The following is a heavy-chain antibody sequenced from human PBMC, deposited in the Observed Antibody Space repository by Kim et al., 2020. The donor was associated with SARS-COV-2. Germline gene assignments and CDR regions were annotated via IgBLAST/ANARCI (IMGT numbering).Heavy chain of an antibody. CDR1: GGSFSGYY. V-gene: IGHV4-34*01. Sequence: SETLSLTCAVYGGSFSGYYWSWIRQPPGKGLEWIGEINHSGSTNYNPSLKSRVTISVDTSKNQFSLKLSSVTAADTAVYYCATGLGWGSDYWGQGTLVTVSS. CDR2: INHSGST. CDR3: ATGLGWGSDY. D-gene: IGHD2-21*01. J-gene: IGHJ4*02.